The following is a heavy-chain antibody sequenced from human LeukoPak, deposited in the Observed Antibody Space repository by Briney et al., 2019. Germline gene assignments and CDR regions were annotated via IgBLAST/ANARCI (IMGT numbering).Heavy chain of an antibody. J-gene: IGHJ4*02. Sequence: SETLSLTCTVSGGSISSYYWSWIRQPPGKGLEWIGYIYYSGSTNYNPSLKSRVTISVDTSKNQFSLKLSSVTAADTAVYYCARQGDSSGYYTNDYWGQGTLVTVSS. CDR1: GGSISSYY. CDR2: IYYSGST. V-gene: IGHV4-59*01. D-gene: IGHD3-22*01. CDR3: ARQGDSSGYYTNDY.